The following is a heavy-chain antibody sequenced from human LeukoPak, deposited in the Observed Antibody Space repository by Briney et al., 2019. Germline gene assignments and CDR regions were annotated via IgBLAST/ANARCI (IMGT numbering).Heavy chain of an antibody. CDR1: GATFSIYA. Sequence: SVNLSCKASGATFSIYAISWGRQAPGQGHEWMGRIIPILGIANYAQKFQGRVKITADKSTSTDYMELSSLRSEDTAVYYCARDLEVSSCRWYGEYHFDYWGQGTLVTVSS. CDR3: ARDLEVSSCRWYGEYHFDY. V-gene: IGHV1-69*04. D-gene: IGHD6-13*01. CDR2: IIPILGIA. J-gene: IGHJ4*02.